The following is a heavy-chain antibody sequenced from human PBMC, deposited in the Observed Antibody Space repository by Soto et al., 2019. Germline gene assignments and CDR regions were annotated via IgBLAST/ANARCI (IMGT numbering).Heavy chain of an antibody. V-gene: IGHV3-74*01. CDR2: IKGDGTRE. J-gene: IGHJ4*02. D-gene: IGHD3-22*01. CDR3: ARGNPGGYYTDY. Sequence: EVQLVESGGGLVQPGGSLRLSCAGSGFTFADYWMHWVRQVPGKGLVWVSRIKGDGTRENYADSVMGRFFISRDNAKDTVYLQVTSLRAEDTAVYYCARGNPGGYYTDYWGQGTLVTVSS. CDR1: GFTFADYW.